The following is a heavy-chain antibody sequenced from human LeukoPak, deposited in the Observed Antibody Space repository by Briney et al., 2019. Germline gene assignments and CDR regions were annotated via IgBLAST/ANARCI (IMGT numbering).Heavy chain of an antibody. V-gene: IGHV4-38-2*02. Sequence: SETLSLTCTVSGYSMSSGYYWGWIRQPPGKGLQWIGSIFHSGNSYYNPSLKSRVTTSVDTSKNQFSLKVNSVTAADTAVYYCARVGYNWNLWFDFWGQGTTVTVSS. CDR1: GYSMSSGYY. CDR3: ARVGYNWNLWFDF. D-gene: IGHD1-7*01. CDR2: IFHSGNS. J-gene: IGHJ3*01.